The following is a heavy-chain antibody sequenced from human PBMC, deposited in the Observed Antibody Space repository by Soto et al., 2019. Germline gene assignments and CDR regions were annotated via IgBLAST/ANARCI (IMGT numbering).Heavy chain of an antibody. CDR3: ERTKGDSSGYNGDY. CDR2: ISYDGSNK. Sequence: GGSLRLSCAASGFTFSSYAMHWVRQAPGKGLEWVAVISYDGSNKYYADSVKGRFTISRDNSKNTLYLQMNSLRAEDTAVYYCERTKGDSSGYNGDYWGQGTLVTV. V-gene: IGHV3-30-3*01. D-gene: IGHD3-22*01. J-gene: IGHJ4*02. CDR1: GFTFSSYA.